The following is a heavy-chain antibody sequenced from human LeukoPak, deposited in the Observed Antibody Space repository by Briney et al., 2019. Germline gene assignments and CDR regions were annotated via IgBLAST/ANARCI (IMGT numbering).Heavy chain of an antibody. CDR3: ARVHGAYPIDY. CDR1: GFTFNTYG. Sequence: GGSLRLSCAASGFTFNTYGMNWVRQAPGKGLEWVSYISTTSSTMFYADSVKGRFTISRDNAKNSVYLQMNSLGVEDTAVYYCARVHGAYPIDYWGQGTLVTVSS. D-gene: IGHD4/OR15-4a*01. V-gene: IGHV3-48*01. CDR2: ISTTSSTM. J-gene: IGHJ4*02.